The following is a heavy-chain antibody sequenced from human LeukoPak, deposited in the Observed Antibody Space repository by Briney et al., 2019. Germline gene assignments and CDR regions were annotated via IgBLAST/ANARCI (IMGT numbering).Heavy chain of an antibody. CDR2: ISSNGGST. V-gene: IGHV3-64D*06. CDR1: GFTFSSYA. D-gene: IGHD6-13*01. J-gene: IGHJ4*02. CDR3: VKDLWIAAAGTGQNFDY. Sequence: GGSLRLSCSASGFTFSSYAMHWVRQAPGKGLEYVSAISSNGGSTYYADSVKGRFTISRDNSKNTLYLQMSSLRAEDTAVYYCVKDLWIAAAGTGQNFDYWGQGTLVTVSS.